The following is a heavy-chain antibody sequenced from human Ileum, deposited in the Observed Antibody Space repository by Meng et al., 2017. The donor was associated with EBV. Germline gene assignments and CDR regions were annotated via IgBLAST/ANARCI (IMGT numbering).Heavy chain of an antibody. J-gene: IGHJ4*02. Sequence: VALQESGLGLVKPSRTLSLACAVSGGSISVINWWSWVRQSPEKGLEWIGEMSDSGITHYNPSLKSRVTISADKSNNQFSLKLTSVTSADTAVYFCAKNGEKYFEYWGQGTLVTVSS. CDR2: MSDSGIT. CDR1: GGSISVINW. CDR3: AKNGEKYFEY. V-gene: IGHV4-4*02.